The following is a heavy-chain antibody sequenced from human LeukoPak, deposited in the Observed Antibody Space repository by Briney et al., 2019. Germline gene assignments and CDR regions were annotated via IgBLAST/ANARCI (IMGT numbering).Heavy chain of an antibody. Sequence: GGSLRLSCAASGFTFSSYSMNWVRQAPGKGLEWVSAISGSGGSTYYADSVKGRFTISRDNSKNTLYLQMNSLRAEDTAVYYCAKDPVVVPAAIRCSGGSCYSVDYWGQGTLVTVSS. CDR3: AKDPVVVPAAIRCSGGSCYSVDY. D-gene: IGHD2-15*01. J-gene: IGHJ4*02. CDR2: ISGSGGST. CDR1: GFTFSSYS. V-gene: IGHV3-23*01.